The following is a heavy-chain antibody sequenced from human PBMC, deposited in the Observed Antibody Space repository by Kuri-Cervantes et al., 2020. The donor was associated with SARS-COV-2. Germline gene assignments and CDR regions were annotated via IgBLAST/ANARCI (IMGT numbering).Heavy chain of an antibody. J-gene: IGHJ6*02. CDR3: ARADYYYGMDV. Sequence: SETLSLTCTVSGGSISSYYWSWIRQPPGKGLEWIGYIYYSGSTNYNPSLKSRVTISVDTSKNQFSLKLSSVTAADTAVHYCARADYYYGMDVWGQGTTVTVSS. V-gene: IGHV4-59*01. CDR1: GGSISSYY. CDR2: IYYSGST.